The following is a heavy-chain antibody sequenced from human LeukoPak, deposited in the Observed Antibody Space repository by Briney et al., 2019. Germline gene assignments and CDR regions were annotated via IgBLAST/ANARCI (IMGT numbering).Heavy chain of an antibody. CDR2: INPNSGGT. J-gene: IGHJ4*02. V-gene: IGHV1-2*02. CDR3: ARVRRIAAADAYFDY. Sequence: ASVKVSCKASGYTFTGYYMHWVRQAPGQGLEWMGWINPNSGGTNYAQKFQGRVTMTRDTSISTAYMELSRPRSDDTAVYYCARVRRIAAADAYFDYWGQGTLVTVSS. D-gene: IGHD6-13*01. CDR1: GYTFTGYY.